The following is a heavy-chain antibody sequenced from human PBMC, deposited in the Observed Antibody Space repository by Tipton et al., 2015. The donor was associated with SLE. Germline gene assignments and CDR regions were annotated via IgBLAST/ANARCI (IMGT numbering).Heavy chain of an antibody. V-gene: IGHV4-39*07. CDR2: IYYSGST. D-gene: IGHD7-27*01. Sequence: LRLSCTVSGGSISSSSYYWGWIRQPPGKGLEWIGSIYYSGSTYYNPSLKSRVTISVDTSKNQFSLKLSSVTAADTAVYYCARDDLLGIFRNWGQGTLVTVSS. CDR3: ARDDLLGIFRN. CDR1: GGSISSSSYY. J-gene: IGHJ4*02.